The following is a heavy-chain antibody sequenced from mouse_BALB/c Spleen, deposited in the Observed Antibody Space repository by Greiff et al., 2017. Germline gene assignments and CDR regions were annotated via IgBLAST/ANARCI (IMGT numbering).Heavy chain of an antibody. CDR3: ARYGLRGAMDY. D-gene: IGHD2-4*01. J-gene: IGHJ4*01. CDR1: GYSFTSYW. Sequence: VKLVESGTVLARPGASVKMSCKASGYSFTSYWMHWVKQRPGQGLEWIGAIYPGNSDTSYNQKFKDKATLTVDKSSSTAYMQLSSPTSEDSAVYYCARYGLRGAMDYWGQGTSVTVSS. CDR2: IYPGNSDT. V-gene: IGHV1-87*01.